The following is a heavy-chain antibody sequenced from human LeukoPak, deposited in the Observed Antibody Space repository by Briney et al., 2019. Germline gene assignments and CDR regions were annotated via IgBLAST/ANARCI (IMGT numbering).Heavy chain of an antibody. Sequence: SETVSLTCTVSGGSISSYYWSWIRQPPGKGLEWIGHIYYSGSTHYNPSLKSRVTISVDASKNQFSLKLSSVTAADTAVYYCARHVGNSGSGSYLTYFDHWGQGNVVTVSS. CDR1: GGSISSYY. CDR3: ARHVGNSGSGSYLTYFDH. J-gene: IGHJ4*02. CDR2: IYYSGST. V-gene: IGHV4-59*08. D-gene: IGHD3-10*01.